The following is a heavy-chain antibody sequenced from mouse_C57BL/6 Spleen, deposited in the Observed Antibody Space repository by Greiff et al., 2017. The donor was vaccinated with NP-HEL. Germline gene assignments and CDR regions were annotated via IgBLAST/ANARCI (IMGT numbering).Heavy chain of an antibody. CDR3: ARRGAGSSRYFDV. J-gene: IGHJ1*03. Sequence: VQLQQSGPELVKPGASVKISCKASGYAFSSSWMNWVKQRPGKGLEWIGEIYPRSGNTYYNEKFKGKATLTADKSSSTAYMELRSLTSEDSAVYFCARRGAGSSRYFDVWGTGTTVTVSS. CDR1: GYAFSSSW. D-gene: IGHD1-1*01. CDR2: IYPRSGNT. V-gene: IGHV1-82*01.